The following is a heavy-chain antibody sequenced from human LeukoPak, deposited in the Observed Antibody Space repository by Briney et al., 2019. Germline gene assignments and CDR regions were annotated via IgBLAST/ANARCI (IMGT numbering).Heavy chain of an antibody. CDR2: IGSDGGRT. CDR1: GFTFSSYP. D-gene: IGHD1-26*01. J-gene: IGHJ4*02. V-gene: IGHV3-64*02. Sequence: PGGSLRLSCAASGFTFSSYPMHWVRQPPGKGLEYVSAIGSDGGRTYYADSVKGRFTISRDNSKNTLYLQMDSLRPEDMAVYYCMSRDTSGYWGQGTLVTVSS. CDR3: MSRDTSGY.